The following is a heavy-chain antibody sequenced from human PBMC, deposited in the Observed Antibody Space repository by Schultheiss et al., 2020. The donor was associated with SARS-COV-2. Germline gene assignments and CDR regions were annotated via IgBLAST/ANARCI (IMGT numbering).Heavy chain of an antibody. CDR3: ARGRLIVGATRRNYFDY. V-gene: IGHV4-34*01. D-gene: IGHD1-26*01. CDR1: GGSFSGYY. J-gene: IGHJ4*02. CDR2: ISDSGST. Sequence: SETLSLTCAVYGGSFSGYYWSWIRQPPGKGLEWIGYISDSGSTNYNPSLKSRVTMSVDTSKNQFSLKLSSVTAADTAVYYCARGRLIVGATRRNYFDYWGQGTLVTVSS.